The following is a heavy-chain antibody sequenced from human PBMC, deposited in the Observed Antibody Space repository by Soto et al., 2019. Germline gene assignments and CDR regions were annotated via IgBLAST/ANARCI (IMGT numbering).Heavy chain of an antibody. D-gene: IGHD3-16*01. CDR3: ATTYVWVAPLGFDP. J-gene: IGHJ5*02. CDR1: GYTLTELS. V-gene: IGHV1-24*01. Sequence: ASVKVSCKVSGYTLTELSMHWVRQAPGKGLEWMGGFDPEDGETIYAQKFQGRVTMTRNTSISTAYMELSSLRSEDTAVYYCATTYVWVAPLGFDPWGQGTLVTVSS. CDR2: FDPEDGET.